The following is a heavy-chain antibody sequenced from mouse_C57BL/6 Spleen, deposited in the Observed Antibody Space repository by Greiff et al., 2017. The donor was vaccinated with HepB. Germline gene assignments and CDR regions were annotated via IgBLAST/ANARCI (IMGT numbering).Heavy chain of an antibody. CDR2: IHPNSGST. CDR1: GYTFTSYW. J-gene: IGHJ2*01. Sequence: QVQLQQPGAELVKPGASVKLSCKASGYTFTSYWMHWVKQRPGQGLEWIGMIHPNSGSTNYNEKFKSKATLTVYKSSSTAYMQLSSLTFEDSAVYYCARAHGYDGYYFDYWGQGTTLTVSS. V-gene: IGHV1-64*01. CDR3: ARAHGYDGYYFDY. D-gene: IGHD2-2*01.